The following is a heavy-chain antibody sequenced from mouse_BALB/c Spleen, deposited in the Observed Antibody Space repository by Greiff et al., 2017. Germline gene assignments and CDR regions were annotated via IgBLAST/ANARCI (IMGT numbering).Heavy chain of an antibody. D-gene: IGHD2-14*01. CDR2: IYPYNGGT. Sequence: VQLKESGPELVKPGASVKISCKASGYTFTDYNMHWVKQSHGKSLEWIGYIYPYNGGTGYNQKFKSKATLTVDNSSSTAYMELRSLTSEDSAVYYRARYPYLRDDGGVYAMDYWGQGTSVTVSS. V-gene: IGHV1S29*02. J-gene: IGHJ4*01. CDR3: ARYPYLRDDGGVYAMDY. CDR1: GYTFTDYN.